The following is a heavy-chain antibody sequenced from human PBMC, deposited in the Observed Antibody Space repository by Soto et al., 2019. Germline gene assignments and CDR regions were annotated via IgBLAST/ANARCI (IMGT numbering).Heavy chain of an antibody. D-gene: IGHD3-3*01. J-gene: IGHJ3*02. CDR3: ARGGGVGVAGSAAFDM. CDR2: INPATGAA. Sequence: QLHLVQSGAVVKKPGASVTVSCSSSGYPVTAYYMHCVRQAPGRGLEWMGGINPATGAAKYTQTFQGRVTMTRDTSTSTVFMDLSGLTSGDTAVFYCARGGGVGVAGSAAFDMWGQGTLVTVSS. CDR1: GYPVTAYY. V-gene: IGHV1-2*02.